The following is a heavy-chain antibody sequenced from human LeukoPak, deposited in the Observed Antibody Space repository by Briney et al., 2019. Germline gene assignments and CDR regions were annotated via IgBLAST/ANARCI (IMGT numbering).Heavy chain of an antibody. J-gene: IGHJ4*02. CDR3: ARMGVVDDLNFDY. Sequence: GGSLRPSCAASGFTFSSYSMNWVRQAPGKGLEWVSSISISSSYIYYADSVKGRFTISRDNAKNSLYLQMNSPRAEDTAVYYCARMGVVDDLNFDYWGKGTLVTVPS. V-gene: IGHV3-21*01. D-gene: IGHD3-22*01. CDR2: ISISSSYI. CDR1: GFTFSSYS.